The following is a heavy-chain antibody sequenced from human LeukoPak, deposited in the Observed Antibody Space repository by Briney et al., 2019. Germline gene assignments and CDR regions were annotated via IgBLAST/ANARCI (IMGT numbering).Heavy chain of an antibody. Sequence: PGGSLRLSCAASGFTFSSYSMNWVRQAPGKGLEWVSSISSSSSYIYYADSVKGRFTISRDNAKNSLYLQMNSLRAEDTAVYYCARDSRVGATLDAFDIWGQGTMVTVSS. J-gene: IGHJ3*02. CDR1: GFTFSSYS. V-gene: IGHV3-21*01. CDR2: ISSSSSYI. D-gene: IGHD1-26*01. CDR3: ARDSRVGATLDAFDI.